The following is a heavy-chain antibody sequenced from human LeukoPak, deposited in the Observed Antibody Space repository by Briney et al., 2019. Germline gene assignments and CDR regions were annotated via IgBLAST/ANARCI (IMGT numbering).Heavy chain of an antibody. CDR2: IYHSGST. CDR3: ARDSGFRDYYYDSSGYGWFDP. Sequence: PSETLSLTCTVSGYSISSGYYWGWIRQPPGKGLEWIGSIYHSGSTYYNPSLKSRVTISVDTSKNQFSLKLSSVTAADTAVYYCARDSGFRDYYYDSSGYGWFDPWGQGTLVTVSS. D-gene: IGHD3-22*01. CDR1: GYSISSGYY. V-gene: IGHV4-38-2*02. J-gene: IGHJ5*02.